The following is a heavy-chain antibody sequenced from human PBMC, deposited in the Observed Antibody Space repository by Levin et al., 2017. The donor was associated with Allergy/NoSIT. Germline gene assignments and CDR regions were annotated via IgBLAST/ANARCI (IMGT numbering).Heavy chain of an antibody. V-gene: IGHV1-3*01. CDR3: ARDCSGGSCYLDAFDI. Sequence: GESLKISCKASGYTFTSYAMHWVRQAPGQRLERMGWINAGNGNTKYSQKFQGRVTITRDTSASTAYMELSSLRSEDTAVYYCARDCSGGSCYLDAFDIWGQGTMVTVSS. D-gene: IGHD2-15*01. CDR1: GYTFTSYA. J-gene: IGHJ3*02. CDR2: INAGNGNT.